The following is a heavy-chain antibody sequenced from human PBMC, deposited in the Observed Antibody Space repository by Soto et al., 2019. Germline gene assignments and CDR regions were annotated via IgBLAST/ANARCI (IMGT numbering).Heavy chain of an antibody. CDR2: INHSGST. D-gene: IGHD3-10*01. V-gene: IGHV4-34*01. Sequence: PSETLSLTCAVYGGSFSGYYWSWIRQPPGKGLEWIGEINHSGSTNYNPSLKSRVTISVDTSKNQFSLKLSSVTAADTAVYYCARATAREYSVLGHWGQGALVTVPQ. J-gene: IGHJ4*02. CDR3: ARATAREYSVLGH. CDR1: GGSFSGYY.